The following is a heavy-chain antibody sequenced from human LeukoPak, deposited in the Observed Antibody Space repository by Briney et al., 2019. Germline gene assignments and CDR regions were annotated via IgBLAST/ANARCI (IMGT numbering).Heavy chain of an antibody. CDR3: ARDRGAARLDC. CDR2: IWYDGSNK. J-gene: IGHJ4*02. CDR1: GFTFSSYG. D-gene: IGHD2-15*01. V-gene: IGHV3-33*01. Sequence: PGGSLRLSCAASGFTFSSYGMHWVRQAPGKGLEWVTVIWYDGSNKYYADSVKGRFTISRDNSKNTLYLQMNSLRAEDTAVYYCARDRGAARLDCWGQGTLVTVSS.